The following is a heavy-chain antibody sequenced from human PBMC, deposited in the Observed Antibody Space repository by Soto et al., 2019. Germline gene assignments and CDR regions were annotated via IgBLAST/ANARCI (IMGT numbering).Heavy chain of an antibody. CDR3: ARDVRRWLQSAPLNY. V-gene: IGHV3-21*01. CDR2: ISSSSSYI. J-gene: IGHJ4*02. Sequence: ESGGGLVKPGGSLRLSCAASGFTFSSYSMNWVRQAPGKGLEWVSSISSSSSYIYYADSVKGRFTISRDNAKNSLYLQMNSLRAEDTAVYYCARDVRRWLQSAPLNYWGQGTLVTVSS. D-gene: IGHD3-10*02. CDR1: GFTFSSYS.